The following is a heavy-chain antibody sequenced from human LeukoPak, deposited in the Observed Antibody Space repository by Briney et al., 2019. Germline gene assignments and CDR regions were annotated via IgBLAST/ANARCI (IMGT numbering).Heavy chain of an antibody. J-gene: IGHJ4*02. D-gene: IGHD1-26*01. CDR2: ISYRGST. CDR3: SRESGAFCPFGY. V-gene: IGHV4-59*12. Sequence: SETLSLTCTVSGGSTSSDHWSWIRQPPDKGLEWIGCISYRGSTNYNPSLKSRVTISIDTSKKHFSLKLTSVTAADTAIYYCSRESGAFCPFGYWGQGTLVIVPP. CDR1: GGSTSSDH.